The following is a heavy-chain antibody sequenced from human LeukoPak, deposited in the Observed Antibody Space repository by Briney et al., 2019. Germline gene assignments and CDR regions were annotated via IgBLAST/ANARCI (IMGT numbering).Heavy chain of an antibody. CDR1: GFTLGDYY. CDR2: IHKSGSPT. V-gene: IGHV3-11*01. Sequence: PGGSLRLSCAASGFTLGDYYMSWIRQAPGKGLEWAAYIHKSGSPTYYADSVKGRFTISRDNAKNSLYLQMNSLRAEDTAMYYCARDPAHDYWGQGTLVTVSS. J-gene: IGHJ4*02. CDR3: ARDPAHDY. D-gene: IGHD2-15*01.